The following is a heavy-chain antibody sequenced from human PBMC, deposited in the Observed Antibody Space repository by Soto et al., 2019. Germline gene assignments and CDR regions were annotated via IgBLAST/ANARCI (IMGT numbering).Heavy chain of an antibody. D-gene: IGHD1-1*01. Sequence: PGGSLRLSFSVSGFTFSSYAMHWVRPSPGKGLEYVSGVRGNGDPPFYADSVKGRFTISRDNSKNTLYLQMSSLSADDTAVYYCVKSRGGNHFVFFDWGQGALVTVSS. CDR3: VKSRGGNHFVFFD. CDR1: GFTFSSYA. V-gene: IGHV3-64D*06. J-gene: IGHJ4*02. CDR2: VRGNGDPP.